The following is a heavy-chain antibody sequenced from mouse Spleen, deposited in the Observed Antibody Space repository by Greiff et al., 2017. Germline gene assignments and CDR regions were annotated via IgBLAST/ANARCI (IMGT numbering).Heavy chain of an antibody. CDR2: IYPGSGNT. D-gene: IGHD1-1*01. Sequence: QVQLQQSGAELVRPGASVKLSCKASGYTFTDYYINWVKQRPGQGLEWIARIYPGSGNTYYNEKFKGKATLTAEKSSSTAYMQLSSLTSEDSAVYFCARSGFYYGSSHYFDYWGQGTTLTVSS. J-gene: IGHJ2*01. CDR3: ARSGFYYGSSHYFDY. CDR1: GYTFTDYY. V-gene: IGHV1-76*01.